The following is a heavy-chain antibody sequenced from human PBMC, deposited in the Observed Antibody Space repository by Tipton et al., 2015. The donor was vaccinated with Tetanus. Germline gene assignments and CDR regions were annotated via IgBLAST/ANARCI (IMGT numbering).Heavy chain of an antibody. CDR3: ARQTLQMATIANFGY. Sequence: TLSLTCTVSGGSISSSSYYWGWIRQPPGKGLEWIGSIYYRGSTYYNPSLKSRVTISGHTSKNQFSLKLSSVTAADTAVYYCARQTLQMATIANFGYWGQGTLVTVSS. CDR1: GGSISSSSYY. D-gene: IGHD5-24*01. J-gene: IGHJ4*02. V-gene: IGHV4-39*01. CDR2: IYYRGST.